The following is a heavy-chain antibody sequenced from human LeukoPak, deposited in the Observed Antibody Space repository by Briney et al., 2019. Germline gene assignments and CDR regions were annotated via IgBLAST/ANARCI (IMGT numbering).Heavy chain of an antibody. CDR3: ARDRLPVTYYDYVWGSYRRNWFDP. Sequence: PGGSLRLSCAASGFNFNNYVMHWVRQAPGKGLEWVAVISYDGSNIYYADSVKGRFTISRDNSKNTLYLQMSSLRAEDTAVYYCARDRLPVTYYDYVWGSYRRNWFDPWGQGTLVTVSS. CDR1: GFNFNNYV. D-gene: IGHD3-16*02. J-gene: IGHJ5*02. CDR2: ISYDGSNI. V-gene: IGHV3-30-3*01.